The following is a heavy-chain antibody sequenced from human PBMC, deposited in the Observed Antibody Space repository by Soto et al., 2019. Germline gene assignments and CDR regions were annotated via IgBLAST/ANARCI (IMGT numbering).Heavy chain of an antibody. CDR1: GGSFSGYY. CDR3: AREPRWDIVVVVAATPGTSRLFDY. J-gene: IGHJ4*02. Sequence: SETLSLTCAVYGGSFSGYYWSWIRQPPGKGLEWIGEINHSGSTNYNPSLKSPVTISVDKSKSQFSLKLSPVTAADTAVYYGAREPRWDIVVVVAATPGTSRLFDYWGQGTLVTVSS. V-gene: IGHV4-34*01. CDR2: INHSGST. D-gene: IGHD2-15*01.